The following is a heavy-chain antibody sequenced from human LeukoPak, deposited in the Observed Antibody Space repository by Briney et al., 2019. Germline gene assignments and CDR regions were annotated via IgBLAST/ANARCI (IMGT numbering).Heavy chain of an antibody. CDR3: ARRRDFIDY. D-gene: IGHD3/OR15-3a*01. Sequence: GGSLRLSCAASGFTLSDYYMSWIRQAPGKGLEWVSYSSSSGSTIYYADSVKGRFAISRDNAKNSLYLQMNGLRAEDTAVYYCARRRDFIDYWGQGTLVTASS. CDR2: SSSSGSTI. CDR1: GFTLSDYY. J-gene: IGHJ4*02. V-gene: IGHV3-11*01.